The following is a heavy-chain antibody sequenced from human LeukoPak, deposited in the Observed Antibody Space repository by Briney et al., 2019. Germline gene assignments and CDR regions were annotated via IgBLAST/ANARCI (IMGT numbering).Heavy chain of an antibody. J-gene: IGHJ4*02. CDR1: GGSITNNF. CDR3: ARDNYDVLTGQGSYFVY. CDR2: IYHSGST. D-gene: IGHD3-9*01. Sequence: PSETLSLTCTVSGGSITNNFWNWIRQPPGKGLEWIGYIYHSGSTNYDPSLKGRVTFSVDTSKNQFSLKLSSVTAADTAVYYCARDNYDVLTGQGSYFVYWGQGTLVTVSS. V-gene: IGHV4-59*01.